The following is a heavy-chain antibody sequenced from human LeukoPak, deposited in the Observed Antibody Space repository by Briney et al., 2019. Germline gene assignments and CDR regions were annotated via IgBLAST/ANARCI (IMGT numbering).Heavy chain of an antibody. D-gene: IGHD3-22*01. CDR1: GYTLTDYY. CDR3: ARVGYYESSGYYEY. Sequence: ASVKVSCKASGYTLTDYYMHWVRQAPGQGLEWMGRINPNSGGANYAQKFQGRVTMTRDTSISTVYMELSRLRSDDTAVYYCARVGYYESSGYYEYWGQGTLVTVSS. V-gene: IGHV1-2*06. J-gene: IGHJ4*02. CDR2: INPNSGGA.